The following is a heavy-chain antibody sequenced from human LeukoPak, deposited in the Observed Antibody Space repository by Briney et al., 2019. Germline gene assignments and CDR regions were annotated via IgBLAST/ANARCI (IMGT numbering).Heavy chain of an antibody. CDR1: GFTFSRYA. J-gene: IGHJ5*02. CDR2: ISFDGSNK. V-gene: IGHV3-30-3*01. CDR3: AREELGSSLGFDP. D-gene: IGHD3-16*01. Sequence: GGSLRLSCAASGFTFSRYAMHWVRQPPGKGLEWVAVISFDGSNKYYADSVKGRFTISRDNSKNTLYLQMNCLRAEDTAVYYCAREELGSSLGFDPWGQGTLVTVSS.